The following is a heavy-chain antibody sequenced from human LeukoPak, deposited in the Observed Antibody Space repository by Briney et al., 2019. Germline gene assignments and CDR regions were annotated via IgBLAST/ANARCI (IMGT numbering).Heavy chain of an antibody. Sequence: GASVKVSCKASGYTFTGYYMHWVRQAPGQGLEWMGWINPNSGGTNYAQKFQVRVTMTRDTSISTAYMELSRLRSDDTAVYYCARGSPPRRNYDSRGYYSYYFDYWGQGTLVTVSS. J-gene: IGHJ4*02. CDR2: INPNSGGT. CDR3: ARGSPPRRNYDSRGYYSYYFDY. V-gene: IGHV1-2*02. D-gene: IGHD3-22*01. CDR1: GYTFTGYY.